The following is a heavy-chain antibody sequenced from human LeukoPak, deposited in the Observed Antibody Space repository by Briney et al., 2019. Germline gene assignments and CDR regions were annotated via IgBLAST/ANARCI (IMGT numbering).Heavy chain of an antibody. CDR1: GFSLDTSGVG. J-gene: IGHJ4*02. Sequence: SGPTLVNPPQTLTLTCTFSGFSLDTSGVGVGWIRQPPVKALDWLALIYWNDDKRYSPSLESRLTITKDSSKNRVVLTMTNLDPMDTATYCCAYSKNPFFDYWGQGTLVTISS. CDR3: AYSKNPFFDY. CDR2: IYWNDDK. V-gene: IGHV2-5*01.